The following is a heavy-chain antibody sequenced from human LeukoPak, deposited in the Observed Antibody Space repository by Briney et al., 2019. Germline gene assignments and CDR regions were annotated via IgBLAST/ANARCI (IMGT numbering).Heavy chain of an antibody. D-gene: IGHD3-10*01. CDR1: GFSLSASGVG. Sequence: SGPTLVNPTQTLTLTCTFSGFSLSASGVGVGWIRQPPGKGLEWLAPVYWDDDKRYSPALKHRLTITKDTYKNQVVLTMTNMDPVDTATYYCAHRPQLRFGECFDYWGQGTLVTVSS. J-gene: IGHJ4*02. V-gene: IGHV2-5*02. CDR2: VYWDDDK. CDR3: AHRPQLRFGECFDY.